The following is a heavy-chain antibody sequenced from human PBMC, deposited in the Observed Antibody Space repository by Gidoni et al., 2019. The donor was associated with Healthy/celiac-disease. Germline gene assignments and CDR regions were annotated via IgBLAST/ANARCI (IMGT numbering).Heavy chain of an antibody. J-gene: IGHJ6*02. CDR2: IDPSDAYT. CDR3: ARSATGLEELRDVDGMDV. V-gene: IGHV5-10-1*03. CDR1: GYSFISYW. Sequence: EVQLVQSGAEVKTPGESLRISGKGSGYSFISYWISWVRQMPGKGLAWLGRIDPSDAYTNYSPSFQGPVTISADKSISTAYLQWSSLKASDTAMYYYARSATGLEELRDVDGMDVWGQGTTVTVSS. D-gene: IGHD1-26*01.